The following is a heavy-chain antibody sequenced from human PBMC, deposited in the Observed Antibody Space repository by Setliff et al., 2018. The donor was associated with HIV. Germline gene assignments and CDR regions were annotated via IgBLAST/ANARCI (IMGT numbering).Heavy chain of an antibody. CDR3: ASGGYYGSGSYYGGWFDP. J-gene: IGHJ5*02. V-gene: IGHV4-31*03. CDR1: GGSVSSGGYY. D-gene: IGHD3-10*01. CDR2: IYYSGST. Sequence: SETLSLTCTVSGGSVSSGGYYWSWIRQHPGRGLEWIGHIYYSGSTYDNPSLKSRFSISIDTSKNRFSLEVASVTAADTAVYYCASGGYYGSGSYYGGWFDPWGQGTRVTVSS.